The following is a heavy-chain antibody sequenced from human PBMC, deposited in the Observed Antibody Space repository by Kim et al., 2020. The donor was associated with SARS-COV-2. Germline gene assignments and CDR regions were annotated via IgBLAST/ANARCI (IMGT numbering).Heavy chain of an antibody. D-gene: IGHD4-17*01. J-gene: IGHJ6*02. CDR1: GFTFSSYS. CDR3: ARERYGDYGYYYYGMDV. Sequence: GGSLRLSCAASGFTFSSYSMNWVRQAPGKGLEWVSSISSSSSYIYYADSVKGRFTISRDNAKNSLYLQMNSLRAEDTAVYYCARERYGDYGYYYYGMDVWGQGTTVTVSS. V-gene: IGHV3-21*01. CDR2: ISSSSSYI.